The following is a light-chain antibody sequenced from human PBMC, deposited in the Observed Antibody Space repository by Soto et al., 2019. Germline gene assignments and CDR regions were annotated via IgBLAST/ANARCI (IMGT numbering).Light chain of an antibody. V-gene: IGLV2-14*01. CDR2: EVS. J-gene: IGLJ1*01. CDR3: TSFTSSSTQV. Sequence: QSVLTQPASVSGSPGQSITISCTGTSGDVDAFDYVSWYQQHPGKAPKLMIFEVSDRPSGVSDRFSGSKSGSTASLTISGLQAEDEADYFYTSFTSSSTQVFGTGTKVTVL. CDR1: SGDVDAFDY.